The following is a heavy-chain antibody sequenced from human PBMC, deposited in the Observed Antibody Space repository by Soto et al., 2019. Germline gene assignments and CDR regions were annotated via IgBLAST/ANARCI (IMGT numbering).Heavy chain of an antibody. V-gene: IGHV4-4*02. CDR1: GGSISSSHW. CDR2: ISHSGTS. D-gene: IGHD3-9*01. J-gene: IGHJ3*01. Sequence: QVQLQESGPGLVKPSGTLSLTCAVSGGSISSSHWWTWVRQSPGKGLEYIGEISHSGTSNSTPSLKSRVTLSVDKSKHHFSLTLTSVTAADTAVYYCARVVLTITRGAFDAWGQGTLVIVSS. CDR3: ARVVLTITRGAFDA.